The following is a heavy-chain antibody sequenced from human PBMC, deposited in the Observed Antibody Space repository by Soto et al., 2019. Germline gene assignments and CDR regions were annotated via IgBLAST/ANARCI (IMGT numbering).Heavy chain of an antibody. Sequence: SVKVSCKASGGTFSSYTISWVRQAPGQGLEWMGRIIPILGIANYAQKFQGRVTITADKSTSTAYMELSSLRSVDTAVYYCASQSPLMAYYGMDVWGQGTTVTVSS. CDR2: IIPILGIA. V-gene: IGHV1-69*02. D-gene: IGHD2-8*01. CDR3: ASQSPLMAYYGMDV. J-gene: IGHJ6*02. CDR1: GGTFSSYT.